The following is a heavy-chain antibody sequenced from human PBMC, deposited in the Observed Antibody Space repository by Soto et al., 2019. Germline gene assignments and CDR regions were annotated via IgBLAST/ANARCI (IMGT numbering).Heavy chain of an antibody. CDR1: GGSISSGGYY. CDR3: ARGPDYVGNSYEDAFDI. D-gene: IGHD4-17*01. J-gene: IGHJ3*02. Sequence: QVQLQEAGPGLVKPSQTLSLTCTVSGGSISSGGYYWSWIRPHPGKGLEWIGYLYYSGSTYYNPSLKSRVTISVDTSKNQFSLKLSSVTAADTAVYYCARGPDYVGNSYEDAFDIWGQGTMVTVSS. V-gene: IGHV4-31*03. CDR2: LYYSGST.